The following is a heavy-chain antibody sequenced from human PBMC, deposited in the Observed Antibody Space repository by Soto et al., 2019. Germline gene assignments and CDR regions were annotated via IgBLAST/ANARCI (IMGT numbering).Heavy chain of an antibody. Sequence: GGSLRLSCAASGFTFSSYAMHWVRQAPGKGLERVALIWSDGSKQDYADSVKGRFTISRDNSKSTLYLQMTSLKAEDTAVYYCAGLAYYLDYWGQGSLVTVSS. CDR3: AGLAYYLDY. CDR2: IWSDGSKQ. V-gene: IGHV3-33*01. D-gene: IGHD5-12*01. J-gene: IGHJ4*02. CDR1: GFTFSSYA.